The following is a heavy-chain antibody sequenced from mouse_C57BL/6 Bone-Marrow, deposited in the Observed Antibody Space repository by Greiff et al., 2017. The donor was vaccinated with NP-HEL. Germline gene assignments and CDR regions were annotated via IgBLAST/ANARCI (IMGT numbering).Heavy chain of an antibody. Sequence: DVHLVESGGDLVKPGGSLKLSCAASGFTFSSYGMSWVRQTPDKRLEWVATISSGGSYTYYPDSVKGRFTISRDNAKNTLYLQMSSLKSEDTAMYYCARRAYGSSPFAYWGQGTLVTVSA. J-gene: IGHJ3*01. V-gene: IGHV5-6*01. CDR3: ARRAYGSSPFAY. CDR1: GFTFSSYG. D-gene: IGHD1-1*01. CDR2: ISSGGSYT.